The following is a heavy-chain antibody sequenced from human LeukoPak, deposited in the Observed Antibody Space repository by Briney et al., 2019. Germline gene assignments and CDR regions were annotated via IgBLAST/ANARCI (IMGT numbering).Heavy chain of an antibody. Sequence: SETLSLTCTVSGGPISGYYWSWVRQPPGKGLEWIGYIYYSGSTTYNPSLRSRVTISVDTSKDLFSLRLTSVTAADTALYYCARHRGHYNAHDAFGIWGQGTWVAVSS. CDR2: IYYSGST. CDR1: GGPISGYY. D-gene: IGHD3-9*01. J-gene: IGHJ3*02. V-gene: IGHV4-59*08. CDR3: ARHRGHYNAHDAFGI.